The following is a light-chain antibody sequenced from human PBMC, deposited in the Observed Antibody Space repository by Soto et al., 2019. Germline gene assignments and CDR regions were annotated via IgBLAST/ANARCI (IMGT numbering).Light chain of an antibody. CDR2: GAS. CDR1: QSVSSSY. CDR3: QQYGSSSYT. V-gene: IGKV3-20*01. Sequence: EIVLTQSPGTLSLSPGERATLSCRASQSVSSSYLGWYQQKPGQAPRLLIYGASARATGIPDRFSGSGSGTDFTHTISRLEPEDFAVYYCQQYGSSSYTFGQGTKLEIK. J-gene: IGKJ2*01.